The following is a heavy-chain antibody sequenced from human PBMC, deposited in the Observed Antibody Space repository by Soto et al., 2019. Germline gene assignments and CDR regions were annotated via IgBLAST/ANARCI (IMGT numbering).Heavy chain of an antibody. Sequence: GGSLRLSCAASGYIFSNYAMTWVRQAPGKGLEWVAGITGGGSSTYYADSVKGRFTISRDNSKNTLYLQMNSLRAEDTAVYYCAKPTSWYYGSGSYYFDYWGQGTLVTVS. CDR1: GYIFSNYA. CDR3: AKPTSWYYGSGSYYFDY. V-gene: IGHV3-23*01. D-gene: IGHD3-10*01. J-gene: IGHJ4*02. CDR2: ITGGGSST.